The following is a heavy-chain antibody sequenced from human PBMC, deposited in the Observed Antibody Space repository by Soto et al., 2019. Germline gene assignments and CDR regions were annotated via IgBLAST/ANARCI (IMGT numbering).Heavy chain of an antibody. J-gene: IGHJ5*02. CDR1: GYTFTSHG. Sequence: QVQLVQSGAEVKKPGASVKVSCKASGYTFTSHGISWVRQAPGQGLEWMGWINAYNGNTKYAQKVQGRVTMTTDTSTRTAYMELGSLRSDDTAVYYCARSFGYYYDSSGYLSWFDPWGQGTLVTVSS. V-gene: IGHV1-18*01. D-gene: IGHD3-22*01. CDR3: ARSFGYYYDSSGYLSWFDP. CDR2: INAYNGNT.